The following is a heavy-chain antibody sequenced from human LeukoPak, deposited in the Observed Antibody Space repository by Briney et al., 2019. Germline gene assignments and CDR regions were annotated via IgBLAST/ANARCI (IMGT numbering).Heavy chain of an antibody. Sequence: GASVKVSCKASGYTFTDYYMHWVRQAPGQGLEWMGRINPNSGDTNYAQKFQGRVTMTRDTSVSTAYMDLSRLRSDDTAVYYCAREDGDGYDYWGQGTLVTVSS. D-gene: IGHD5-18*01. CDR1: GYTFTDYY. J-gene: IGHJ4*02. CDR2: INPNSGDT. CDR3: AREDGDGYDY. V-gene: IGHV1-2*06.